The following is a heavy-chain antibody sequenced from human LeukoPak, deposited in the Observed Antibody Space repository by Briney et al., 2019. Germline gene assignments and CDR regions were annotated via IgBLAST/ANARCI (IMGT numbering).Heavy chain of an antibody. Sequence: GGSLRLSCAASGFNFANHAMSWVRQTAGKGLEWVSAISGGGDITYYADSVKGRFTISRDNSKNTLFLQMDSLRVEDTAVHYCAKVTGGDMITYGGVDYWGQGTLVTVSS. J-gene: IGHJ4*02. V-gene: IGHV3-23*01. D-gene: IGHD3-16*01. CDR1: GFNFANHA. CDR3: AKVTGGDMITYGGVDY. CDR2: ISGGGDIT.